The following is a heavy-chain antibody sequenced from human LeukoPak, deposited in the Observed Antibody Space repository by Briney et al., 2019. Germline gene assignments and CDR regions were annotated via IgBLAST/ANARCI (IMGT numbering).Heavy chain of an antibody. J-gene: IGHJ4*02. V-gene: IGHV3-23*01. CDR3: AKVMAAAGTWFFDY. Sequence: GGSLRLSCVASGFTFTSYAMSRVRQAPGKGLESVSTARASGGITYYADSVKGRFTISRDSSKNTLHLQMNSLRAEDTAVYYCAKVMAAAGTWFFDYWSQGTLVTVSS. CDR2: ARASGGIT. D-gene: IGHD6-13*01. CDR1: GFTFTSYA.